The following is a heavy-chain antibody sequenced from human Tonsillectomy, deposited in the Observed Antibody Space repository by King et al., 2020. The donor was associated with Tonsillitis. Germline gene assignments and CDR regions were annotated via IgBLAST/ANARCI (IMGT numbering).Heavy chain of an antibody. CDR3: ARSWPDQYYFDY. CDR2: IIPMLNMS. Sequence: QVQLVQSGAEVKKPGSSMRVSCKASGGTFSSYAISWVRLAPGQGLEWMGRIIPMLNMSNYAQRFQGSVTITADKSTSTAYKELRSLKSEDTAMYYCARSWPDQYYFDYWGQGTLVTVSS. CDR1: GGTFSSYA. J-gene: IGHJ4*02. V-gene: IGHV1-69*04.